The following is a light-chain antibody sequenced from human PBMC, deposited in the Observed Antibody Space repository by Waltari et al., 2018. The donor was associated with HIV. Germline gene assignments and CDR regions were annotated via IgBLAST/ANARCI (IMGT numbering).Light chain of an antibody. CDR2: GAS. CDR1: RSIACN. CDR3: QQYGNSAPYT. J-gene: IGKJ2*01. Sequence: EIVMTQSPATLSVSPGERATLSCRASRSIACNLAWDQQKPGQAPRQLIYGASTRATGVPARFSGSGSETDFSLTISSLQSEDFAVYYCQQYGNSAPYTFGQGSKLEIK. V-gene: IGKV3-15*01.